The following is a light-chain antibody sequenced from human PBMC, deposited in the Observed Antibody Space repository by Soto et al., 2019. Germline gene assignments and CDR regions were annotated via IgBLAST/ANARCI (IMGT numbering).Light chain of an antibody. CDR1: QSISNS. Sequence: DIQMTQSPSTLSASVGDRVTITCRATQSISNSLAWYQQKPGKAPKLLISEASRLESGVPSRFSSSGSGTEFTLTNTSLQPDDFVTYYRKQYNRLCTFGQGTKVEIK. CDR2: EAS. V-gene: IGKV1-5*03. J-gene: IGKJ1*01. CDR3: KQYNRLCT.